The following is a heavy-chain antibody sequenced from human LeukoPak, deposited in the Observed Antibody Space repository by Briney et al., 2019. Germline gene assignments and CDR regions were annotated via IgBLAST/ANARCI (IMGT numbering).Heavy chain of an antibody. Sequence: GASVKVSCKASGYTFTSYGISWVRQAPGQGLEWMGWISAYNGNTNYAQKLQGRVTMTTDTSTSTAYMELRSLRSDDTAVYYCARDCISGSYACFHYWGQGTLVTVSS. CDR1: GYTFTSYG. CDR3: ARDCISGSYACFHY. D-gene: IGHD1-26*01. CDR2: ISAYNGNT. V-gene: IGHV1-18*01. J-gene: IGHJ4*02.